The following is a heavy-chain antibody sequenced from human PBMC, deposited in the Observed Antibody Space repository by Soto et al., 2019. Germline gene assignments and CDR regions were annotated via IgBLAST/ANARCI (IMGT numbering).Heavy chain of an antibody. CDR3: ATDVDYGDYGFDY. D-gene: IGHD4-17*01. J-gene: IGHJ4*02. CDR1: GFTFKDVW. CDR2: IKTKTDGGTT. Sequence: EVQLVESGGGLGKPGGSLRLSCAASGFTFKDVWMSWVRQVPGKGLEWVGRIKTKTDGGTTDYAAFVKGRFTISRDDSKNTLYLQMNSLKTEDRAVYYCATDVDYGDYGFDYWGQGTLVTVSS. V-gene: IGHV3-15*01.